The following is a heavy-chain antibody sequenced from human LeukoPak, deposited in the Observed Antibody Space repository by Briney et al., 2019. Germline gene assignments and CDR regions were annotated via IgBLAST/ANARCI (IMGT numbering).Heavy chain of an antibody. J-gene: IGHJ4*02. CDR3: ARGQSNTVTPPRRGGYYFDY. Sequence: PSETLSLTCAVSGGSISSGGYSWSWIRQPPGQGLEWIGYIYHSGSTYYNPSLKSRVTISVDRSKNQFSLKLSSVTAADTAVYYCARGQSNTVTPPRRGGYYFDYWGQGTLVTVSS. D-gene: IGHD4-17*01. V-gene: IGHV4-30-2*01. CDR2: IYHSGST. CDR1: GGSISSGGYS.